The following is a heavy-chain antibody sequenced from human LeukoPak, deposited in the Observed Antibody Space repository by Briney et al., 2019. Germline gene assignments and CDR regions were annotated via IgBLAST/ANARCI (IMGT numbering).Heavy chain of an antibody. CDR1: GGSISSSSYY. CDR3: ARRVLEAVTGTGGFDY. D-gene: IGHD6-19*01. J-gene: IGHJ4*02. V-gene: IGHV4-39*01. Sequence: SSESLSLTCTVSGGSISSSSYYWGWIRQPPGKGLEWIGSIYYGGSTYYNPSLKSRVTISVDTSKNQFSLRLSSVTAADTAVYYCARRVLEAVTGTGGFDYWGQGTLVTVSS. CDR2: IYYGGST.